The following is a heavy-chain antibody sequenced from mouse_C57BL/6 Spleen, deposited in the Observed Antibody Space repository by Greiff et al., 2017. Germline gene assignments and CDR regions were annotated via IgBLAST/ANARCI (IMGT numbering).Heavy chain of an antibody. CDR2: IDPSDSET. Sequence: VQLQQPGAELVRPGSSVKLSCKASGYTFTSYWMHWVKQRPIQGLEWIGNIDPSDSETHYTQKFKDKATLTVDKSSSTAYMQLSSLTSEDSAVYYCAREGITTEGVWFAYWGQGTLVTVSA. D-gene: IGHD1-1*01. CDR1: GYTFTSYW. V-gene: IGHV1-52*01. CDR3: AREGITTEGVWFAY. J-gene: IGHJ3*01.